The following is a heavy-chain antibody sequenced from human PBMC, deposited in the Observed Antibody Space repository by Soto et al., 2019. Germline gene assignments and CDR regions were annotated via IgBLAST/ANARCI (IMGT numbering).Heavy chain of an antibody. CDR2: TYYRSKWYN. J-gene: IGHJ5*02. CDR1: GDSVSSNSAA. D-gene: IGHD3-3*01. V-gene: IGHV6-1*01. Sequence: QVQLQQSGPGLVKPSQTLSLTCAISGDSVSSNSAAWNWIRQSPSRGLEWLGRTYYRSKWYNDYAVSVKSRITINPDTSKNQFSLQLTSVTPEDTAVYYCCRHFFGLVPENNWFDPWGQGTLVTVSS. CDR3: CRHFFGLVPENNWFDP.